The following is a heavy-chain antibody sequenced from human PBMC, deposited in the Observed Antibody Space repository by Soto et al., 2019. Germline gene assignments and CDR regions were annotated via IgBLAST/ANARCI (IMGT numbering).Heavy chain of an antibody. CDR3: PGLGYYGSGTDTNYGRDV. V-gene: IGHV1-69*06. Sequence: SVKVSCKASGGTFSSYAISWVRQAPGQGLEWMGGIIPIFGTANYAQKFQGRVTITADKSTSTAYMELSSLRSEDTAVYYSPGLGYYGSGTDTNYGRDVWCQGSTVTVSS. CDR2: IIPIFGTA. D-gene: IGHD3-10*01. J-gene: IGHJ6*02. CDR1: GGTFSSYA.